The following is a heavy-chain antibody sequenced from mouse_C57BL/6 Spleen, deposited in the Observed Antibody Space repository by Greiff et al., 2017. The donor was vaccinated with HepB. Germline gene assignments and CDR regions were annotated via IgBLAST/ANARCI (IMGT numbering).Heavy chain of an antibody. D-gene: IGHD1-1*01. J-gene: IGHJ3*01. CDR2: ILPGSGST. Sequence: VQLQQSGAELMKPGASVKLSCKATGYTFTGYWIEWVKQRPGHGLEWIGEILPGSGSTNYNEKFKGKATFTADKSSNTAYMQLSSLSTDDSAIDYCSRSGPYYYGSSPTWFAYWGQGTLVTVSA. CDR1: GYTFTGYW. CDR3: SRSGPYYYGSSPTWFAY. V-gene: IGHV1-9*01.